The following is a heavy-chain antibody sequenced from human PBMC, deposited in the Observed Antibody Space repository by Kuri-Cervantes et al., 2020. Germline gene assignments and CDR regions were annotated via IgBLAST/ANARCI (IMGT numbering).Heavy chain of an antibody. J-gene: IGHJ4*02. CDR3: ASRWLQRGNDY. V-gene: IGHV4-39*01. CDR1: GDSISSKSFY. D-gene: IGHD5-24*01. CDR2: VYYSGST. Sequence: SETLSLTCSVSGDSISSKSFYWGWIRQPPGKGLEWIGSVYYSGSTYYNPSLKSRVTISVDTSKNQFSLKLSSVTAADTAVYYCASRWLQRGNDYWGQGTLVTVSS.